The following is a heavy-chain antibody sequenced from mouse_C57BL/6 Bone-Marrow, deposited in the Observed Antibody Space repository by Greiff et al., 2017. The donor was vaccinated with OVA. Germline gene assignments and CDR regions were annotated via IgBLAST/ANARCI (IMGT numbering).Heavy chain of an antibody. Sequence: QVQLKQPGAELVKPGASVKLSCKASGYTFTSYWMHWVKQRPGRGLEWIGRIDPNSGGTKYNEKFKSKATLTVDKPSSTAYMQLSSLTSEDSAVYYCARERGGSSPWFAYWGQGTLVTVSA. V-gene: IGHV1-72*01. J-gene: IGHJ3*01. D-gene: IGHD1-1*01. CDR1: GYTFTSYW. CDR3: ARERGGSSPWFAY. CDR2: IDPNSGGT.